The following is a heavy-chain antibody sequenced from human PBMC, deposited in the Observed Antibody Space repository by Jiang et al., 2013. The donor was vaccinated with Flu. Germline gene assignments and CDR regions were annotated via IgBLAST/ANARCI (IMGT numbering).Heavy chain of an antibody. D-gene: IGHD3-16*01. Sequence: YSPSFQGQVTISADKSISTAYLQWSSLKASDTAMYYCARPKPNSGGPHDAFDIWGQGTMVTVSS. V-gene: IGHV5-51*01. CDR3: ARPKPNSGGPHDAFDI. J-gene: IGHJ3*02.